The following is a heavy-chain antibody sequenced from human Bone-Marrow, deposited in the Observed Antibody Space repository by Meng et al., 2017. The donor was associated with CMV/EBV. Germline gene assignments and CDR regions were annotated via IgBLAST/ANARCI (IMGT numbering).Heavy chain of an antibody. J-gene: IGHJ4*02. D-gene: IGHD2-15*01. CDR2: INPSRGTR. CDR3: ARNHVVGAGPPSLDY. CDR1: GGTFSSYA. Sequence: ASVKVSCKASGGTFSSYAISWVRQAPGQGLEWMGIINPSRGTRNYAQKFQDRVTMTRDTSTSTVYMELSSLRSEDTAVYYCARNHVVGAGPPSLDYWGQGTLVTVSS. V-gene: IGHV1-46*01.